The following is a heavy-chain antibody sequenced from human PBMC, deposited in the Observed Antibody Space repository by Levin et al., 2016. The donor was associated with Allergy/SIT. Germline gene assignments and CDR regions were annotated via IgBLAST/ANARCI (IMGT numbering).Heavy chain of an antibody. J-gene: IGHJ5*02. V-gene: IGHV4-39*01. D-gene: IGHD3-3*01. CDR3: TRHRLFTMLGDLTMGWFDP. CDR2: ISDGGTA. Sequence: WIRQPPGKGLQYIGSISDGGTAYYNPSLKGRVTISVDTSKNQYSLRLTSVTAADTAVYYCTRHRLFTMLGDLTMGWFDPWGQGSLVTVSS.